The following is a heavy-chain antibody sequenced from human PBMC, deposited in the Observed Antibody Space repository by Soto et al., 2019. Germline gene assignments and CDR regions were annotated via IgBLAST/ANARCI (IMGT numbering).Heavy chain of an antibody. D-gene: IGHD6-19*01. CDR1: GYTFTSYG. CDR2: TSAYNGNT. V-gene: IGHV1-18*01. J-gene: IGHJ6*02. Sequence: QVQLVQSGAEVKKPGASVKVSCKASGYTFTSYGISWVRQAPGQGLEWMGWTSAYNGNTNYAQKLQGRVTMTTDTSTSTVYMGLRSLRSDDTAVYYCARRQWLVGGYYYGMDVWGQGTTVTVSS. CDR3: ARRQWLVGGYYYGMDV.